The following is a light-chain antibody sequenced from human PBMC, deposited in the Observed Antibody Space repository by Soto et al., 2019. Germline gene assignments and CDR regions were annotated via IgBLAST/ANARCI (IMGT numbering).Light chain of an antibody. V-gene: IGKV1D-16*01. J-gene: IGKJ1*01. Sequence: DIQMTQSPSSVSASVGDRVTITCRASQAIDSWLAWYQQKPGEAPKLLIFTGSLLHSGVPPRFSGSGSGTEFTLTISSLQPDDFATYYCQQYNSYRTFGQGTKVDIK. CDR2: TGS. CDR1: QAIDSW. CDR3: QQYNSYRT.